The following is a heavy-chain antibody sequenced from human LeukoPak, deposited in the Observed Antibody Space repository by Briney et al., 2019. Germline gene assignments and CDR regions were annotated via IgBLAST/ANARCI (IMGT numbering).Heavy chain of an antibody. CDR1: GGSFSGYY. Sequence: SETLSLTCAVYGGSFSGYYWSWIRQPPGKGLEWIGEINHSGSTNYNPSLKSRVTISVDTSKNQLSLKLSSVTAADTAVYYCARSYLKGPSYYYGSGSFNWFDPWGQGTLVTVSS. V-gene: IGHV4-34*01. CDR3: ARSYLKGPSYYYGSGSFNWFDP. D-gene: IGHD3-10*01. CDR2: INHSGST. J-gene: IGHJ5*02.